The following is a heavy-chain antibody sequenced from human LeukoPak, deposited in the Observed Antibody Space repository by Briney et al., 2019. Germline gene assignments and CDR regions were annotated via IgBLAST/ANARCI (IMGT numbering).Heavy chain of an antibody. D-gene: IGHD2-15*01. J-gene: IGHJ4*02. CDR2: INHSGST. Sequence: SETLSLTRAVYGGSFSGYYWSWIRHPPGKGLEWIGDINHSGSTNYNPSLKCRVTISVDTSKNPFSLKLSSVTAADTAVYYCARGPVVLVAATPPTPLIPANDYWGQGTLVTVSS. V-gene: IGHV4-34*01. CDR3: ARGPVVLVAATPPTPLIPANDY. CDR1: GGSFSGYY.